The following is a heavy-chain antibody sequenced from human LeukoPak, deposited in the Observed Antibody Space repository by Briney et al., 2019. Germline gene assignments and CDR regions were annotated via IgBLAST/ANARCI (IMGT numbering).Heavy chain of an antibody. CDR3: ARGGSYYEFDY. Sequence: KFQGRVTITRDTSASTAYMELSSLRSEDTAVYYRARGGSYYEFDYWGQGTLVTVSS. D-gene: IGHD1-26*01. V-gene: IGHV1-3*01. J-gene: IGHJ4*02.